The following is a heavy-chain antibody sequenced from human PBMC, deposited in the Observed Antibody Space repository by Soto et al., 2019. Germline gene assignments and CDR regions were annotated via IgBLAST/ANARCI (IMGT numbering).Heavy chain of an antibody. CDR2: IIPILGIA. V-gene: IGHV1-69*04. Sequence: GASVKVSCKASGGTFSSYTISWVRQAPGQGLEWMGRIIPILGIANYAQKFQGRVTITADKSTSTAYKELSSLRSEDTAVYYCAREVLTGTTGDYYYYYMDVWGKGTTVTVSS. CDR3: AREVLTGTTGDYYYYYMDV. J-gene: IGHJ6*03. D-gene: IGHD1-20*01. CDR1: GGTFSSYT.